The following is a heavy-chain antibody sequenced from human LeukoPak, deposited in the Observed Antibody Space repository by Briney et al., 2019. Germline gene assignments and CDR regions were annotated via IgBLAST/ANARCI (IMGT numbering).Heavy chain of an antibody. CDR1: GFTFSSYS. CDR3: ASYCSGGSCYASESDY. J-gene: IGHJ4*02. V-gene: IGHV3-21*01. CDR2: ISSSSSYI. Sequence: QPGGSLRLSCAASGFTFSSYSMNWVRQAPGKGLEWVSSISSSSSYIYYADSVKGRFTIPRDNAKNSLYLQMNSLRAEDTAVYYCASYCSGGSCYASESDYWGQGTLVTVSS. D-gene: IGHD2-15*01.